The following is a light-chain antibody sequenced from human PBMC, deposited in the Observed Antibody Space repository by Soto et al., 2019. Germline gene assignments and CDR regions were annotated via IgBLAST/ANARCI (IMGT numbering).Light chain of an antibody. V-gene: IGLV2-14*03. J-gene: IGLJ2*01. CDR2: DVR. CDR1: SSDVGGYNY. CDR3: SSYTSSNTVI. Sequence: QSALTQPASVSGSPGQSITISCTGTSSDVGGYNYISWYQQHPGKAPKFIIYDVRNRPSGVSNRFSGSRSGNTASLTISGLQAEDEAEYYCSSYTSSNTVIFGGGTKLTVL.